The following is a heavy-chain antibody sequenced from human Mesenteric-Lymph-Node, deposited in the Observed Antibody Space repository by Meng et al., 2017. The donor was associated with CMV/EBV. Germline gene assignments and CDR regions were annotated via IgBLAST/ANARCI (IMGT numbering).Heavy chain of an antibody. CDR3: ARVRDAEGYGLDV. V-gene: IGHV1-18*01. D-gene: IGHD5-24*01. CDR2: ISTFNGNP. Sequence: ASVKVSCKASGYIFTTYGISWVRQAPGQGLEWMGWISTFNGNPNYAQNLLGRVTMTIETSTSTAYLQWGSLKASDTAMYYCARVRDAEGYGLDVWGLGTAVTVSS. CDR1: GYIFTTYG. J-gene: IGHJ6*02.